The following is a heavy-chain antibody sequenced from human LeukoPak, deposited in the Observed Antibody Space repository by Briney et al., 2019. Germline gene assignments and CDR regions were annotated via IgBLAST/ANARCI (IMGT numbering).Heavy chain of an antibody. J-gene: IGHJ4*02. CDR1: GASVSSASY. Sequence: PSETLSLTCTVSGASVSSASYWTWIRQPPGKGLEWIGEIDHSGSTNYNPSLKSRVTISVDTSKNQFSLKLSSVTAADTAVYYCARGLETYYDFSRGGQGTLVTVSS. CDR2: IDHSGST. D-gene: IGHD3-3*01. CDR3: ARGLETYYDFSR. V-gene: IGHV4-4*02.